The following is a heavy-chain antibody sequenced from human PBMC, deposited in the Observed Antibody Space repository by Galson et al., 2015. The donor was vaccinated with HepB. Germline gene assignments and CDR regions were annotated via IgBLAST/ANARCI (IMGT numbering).Heavy chain of an antibody. CDR2: IKQDGSEK. V-gene: IGHV3-7*03. D-gene: IGHD6-13*01. Sequence: SLRLSCAASGFTFSSYWMSWVRQAPGKGLEWVANIKQDGSEKYYVDSVKGRFTISRDNAKNSLYLQMNSLRAEDTAVYYCARPPSAAAGPLAYFDYWGQGTLVTVSS. CDR3: ARPPSAAAGPLAYFDY. J-gene: IGHJ4*02. CDR1: GFTFSSYW.